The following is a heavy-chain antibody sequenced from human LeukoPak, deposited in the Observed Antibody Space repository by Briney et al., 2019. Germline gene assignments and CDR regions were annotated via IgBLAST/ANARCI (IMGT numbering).Heavy chain of an antibody. D-gene: IGHD6-25*01. CDR3: ARTTSFTASGYDY. J-gene: IGHJ4*02. CDR1: GYTFTNYH. V-gene: IGHV1-8*03. CDR2: INPNNDDS. Sequence: GASVTVSCKASGYTFTNYHINWVRQATGQGLEWMGWINPNNDDSGFAQKFQGRVTITRDTAMTTAYMELNSRTSEDTAIYFCARTTSFTASGYDYWGQGTLVTVSS.